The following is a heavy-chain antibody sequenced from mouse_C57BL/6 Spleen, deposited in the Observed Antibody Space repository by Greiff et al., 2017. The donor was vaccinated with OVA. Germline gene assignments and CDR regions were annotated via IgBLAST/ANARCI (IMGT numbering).Heavy chain of an antibody. V-gene: IGHV1-76*01. CDR1: GYTFTDYY. CDR2: IYPGSGNT. CDR3: ARGGNYFDY. J-gene: IGHJ2*01. Sequence: VQLQQSGAELVRPGASVKLSCKASGYTFTDYYINWVKQRPGQGLEWIARIYPGSGNTYYNEKFKGKATLTAEKSSSTAYMQLSSLTSEDSAVYLCARGGNYFDYWGQGTTLTVSS.